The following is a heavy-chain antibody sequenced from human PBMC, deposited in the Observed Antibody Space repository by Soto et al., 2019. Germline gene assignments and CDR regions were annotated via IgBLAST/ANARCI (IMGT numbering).Heavy chain of an antibody. Sequence: QGLEWMGWISVYRGNTNYAQKFQGRVTMTTDTSTSTAYMELTSLRFDDTAVYYCVRSAMAGGYYNSVMAVWGNRTTVTVSS. D-gene: IGHD1-26*01. V-gene: IGHV1-18*01. CDR2: ISVYRGNT. J-gene: IGHJ6*03. CDR3: VRSAMAGGYYNSVMAV.